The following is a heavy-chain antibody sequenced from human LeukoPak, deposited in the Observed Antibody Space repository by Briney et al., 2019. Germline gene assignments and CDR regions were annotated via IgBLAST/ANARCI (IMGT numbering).Heavy chain of an antibody. D-gene: IGHD6-13*01. Sequence: SVKVSCKASGGSFSNHAISWVRQAPGQGLEWMVVIIPISGTTNYAQKFQGRVTITADESTSTLYMELRSLTSEDTAVYYCARWAGESSSWYPALFDYWGQGTLVTVSS. CDR1: GGSFSNHA. CDR3: ARWAGESSSWYPALFDY. V-gene: IGHV1-69*13. J-gene: IGHJ4*02. CDR2: IIPISGTT.